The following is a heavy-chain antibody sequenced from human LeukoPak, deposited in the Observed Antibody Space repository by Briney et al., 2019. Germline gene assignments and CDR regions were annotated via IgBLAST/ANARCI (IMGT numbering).Heavy chain of an antibody. D-gene: IGHD3-10*01. CDR3: AKGGLWFGELSNWFDP. V-gene: IGHV3-30-3*01. Sequence: PGGSLRLSCAASGFTFSSYAMHWVRQAPGKGLEWVAVISYDGSNKYYADSVKGRFTISRDNSKNTLYLQMNSLRAEDTAVYYCAKGGLWFGELSNWFDPWGQGTLVTVSS. J-gene: IGHJ5*02. CDR1: GFTFSSYA. CDR2: ISYDGSNK.